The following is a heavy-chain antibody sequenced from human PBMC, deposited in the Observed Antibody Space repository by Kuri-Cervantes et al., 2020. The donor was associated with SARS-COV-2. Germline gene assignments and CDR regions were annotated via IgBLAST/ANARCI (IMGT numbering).Heavy chain of an antibody. CDR1: GYTFTDYY. J-gene: IGHJ4*02. CDR3: ARLRQLEEGF. V-gene: IGHV1-2*02. Sequence: ASVKVSCKASGYTFTDYYIHWVRQAPGQGLEWMGWINPRSGGTAFVEKFQGRAAMTRDTSMTTVYLEMSRLTSDDTAVYYCARLRQLEEGFWGQGTLVTVSS. CDR2: INPRSGGT. D-gene: IGHD1-1*01.